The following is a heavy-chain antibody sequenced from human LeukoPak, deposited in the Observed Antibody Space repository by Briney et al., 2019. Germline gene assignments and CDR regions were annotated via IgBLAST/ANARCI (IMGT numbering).Heavy chain of an antibody. V-gene: IGHV3-11*05. CDR2: ISSSSSYT. Sequence: PGGSLRLSCAASGFTFSDYYMSWIRQAPGKGLEWVSYISSSSSYTNYADSVKGRFTISRDDAKNSLYLQMNSLRAEDTAVYYCARGGYDSSGSYSQPFDYWGQGTLVTVSS. D-gene: IGHD3-22*01. J-gene: IGHJ4*02. CDR1: GFTFSDYY. CDR3: ARGGYDSSGSYSQPFDY.